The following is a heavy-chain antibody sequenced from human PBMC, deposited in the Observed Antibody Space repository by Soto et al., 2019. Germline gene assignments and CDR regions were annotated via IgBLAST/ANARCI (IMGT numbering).Heavy chain of an antibody. Sequence: QVQLVQSGAEVKKPGSSVKVSCKASGGTFSSYAISWVRQAPGQGLEWMGGIIPIFGTANYAQTFQGRVTITADEYTSTAYMALSSLRSEDTAVYYCARGLRFGDSQGFDYWGQGTLVTVSS. J-gene: IGHJ4*02. CDR1: GGTFSSYA. CDR2: IIPIFGTA. CDR3: ARGLRFGDSQGFDY. D-gene: IGHD3-10*01. V-gene: IGHV1-69*01.